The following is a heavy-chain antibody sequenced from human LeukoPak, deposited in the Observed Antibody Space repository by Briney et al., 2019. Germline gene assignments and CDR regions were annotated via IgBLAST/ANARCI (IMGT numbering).Heavy chain of an antibody. V-gene: IGHV3-13*05. CDR3: ARGGPEGFDP. CDR1: GFTFSSYD. Sequence: GRSLSLSCATSGFTFSSYDMHWVRQPTGKGMEWVSGIGKGGDPYYAGSVKGRFTISRENAKNSLYLQMNSLRAGDTAVYYCARGGPEGFDPWGQGTLVTVSS. CDR2: IGKGGDP. J-gene: IGHJ5*02.